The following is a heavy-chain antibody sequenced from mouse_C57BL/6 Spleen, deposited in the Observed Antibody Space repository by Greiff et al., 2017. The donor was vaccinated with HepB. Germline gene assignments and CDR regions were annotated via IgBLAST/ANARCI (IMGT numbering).Heavy chain of an antibody. J-gene: IGHJ4*01. V-gene: IGHV1-47*01. CDR2: FHPYNDDT. CDR3: ARDDYDEGYYAMDY. D-gene: IGHD2-4*01. CDR1: GYTFTTYP. Sequence: QVQLKESGAELVKPGASVKMSCKASGYTFTTYPIEWMKQNHGKSLEWIGNFHPYNDDTKYNEKFKGKATLTVEKSSSTVYLELSRLTSDDSAVYYCARDDYDEGYYAMDYWGQGTSVTVSS.